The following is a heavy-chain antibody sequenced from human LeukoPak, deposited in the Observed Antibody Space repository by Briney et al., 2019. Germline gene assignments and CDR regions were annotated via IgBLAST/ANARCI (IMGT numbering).Heavy chain of an antibody. J-gene: IGHJ1*01. V-gene: IGHV3-23*01. D-gene: IGHD2-2*02. CDR1: GFTFSSYA. CDR2: ISGSGGST. Sequence: PGGSLRLSCAASGFTFSSYAMSWVRQAPGKGLEWVSAISGSGGSTYYADSVKGRFTISRDNSKNTLYLQMNSLRAEDTAVYYRTQGGGVVPAAIPPVTRYFGHWGQGTLVTVSS. CDR3: TQGGGVVPAAIPPVTRYFGH.